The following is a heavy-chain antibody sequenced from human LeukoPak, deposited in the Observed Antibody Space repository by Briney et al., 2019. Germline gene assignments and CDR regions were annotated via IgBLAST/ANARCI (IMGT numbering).Heavy chain of an antibody. CDR1: GFTFSSYA. D-gene: IGHD3-22*01. Sequence: PGGSLRLSCAVSGFTFSSYAISWVRQAPGNGLEWFSAIGGSGGSTYYADSVKGRFTISRDNSKNTLYLQMNSLRAEDTAVYYCAKSPRYYYDSSGYSQYYFDYWGQGTLVTVSS. CDR2: IGGSGGST. V-gene: IGHV3-23*01. CDR3: AKSPRYYYDSSGYSQYYFDY. J-gene: IGHJ4*02.